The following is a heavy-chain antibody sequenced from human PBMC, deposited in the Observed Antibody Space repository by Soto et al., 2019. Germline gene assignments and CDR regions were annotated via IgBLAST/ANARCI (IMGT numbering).Heavy chain of an antibody. V-gene: IGHV4-30-2*01. CDR1: GGSIRSGGYC. CDR2: IYHSGST. Sequence: TKCLTWAVSGGSIRSGGYCWSWKRQPPGKGLEWIGYIYHSGSTYYNPSLKSRVTISVDRSKNQFFLKLSSVTAADTAVYYCARETVTGDAFDIWGQGTMVTVSS. CDR3: ARETVTGDAFDI. J-gene: IGHJ3*02. D-gene: IGHD4-4*01.